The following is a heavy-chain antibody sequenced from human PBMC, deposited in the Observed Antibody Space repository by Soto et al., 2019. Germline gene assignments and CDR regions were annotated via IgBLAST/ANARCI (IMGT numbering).Heavy chain of an antibody. CDR1: GADINSGGFT. J-gene: IGHJ6*02. CDR3: ATIGVSGYLAV. V-gene: IGHV4-31*03. D-gene: IGHD3-16*02. Sequence: QVQLKESGPGLVQSSQTLSLTCSVSGADINSGGFTWTWIRQHAGKGLEWLGYISHSGSTDYNPSLKSRLSISGDTSKNHFSLTLTSVTAADAAVYYCATIGVSGYLAVWGQGTTVTVSS. CDR2: ISHSGST.